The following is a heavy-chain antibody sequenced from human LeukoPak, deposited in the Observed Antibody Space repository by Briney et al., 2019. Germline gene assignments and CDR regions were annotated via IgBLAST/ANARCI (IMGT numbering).Heavy chain of an antibody. CDR2: INHSAYT. CDR1: VVSFSGYY. V-gene: IGHV4-34*01. CDR3: TRGRDDYTDYNWFEP. D-gene: IGHD4-11*01. J-gene: IGHJ5*02. Sequence: SETLSLTCAVSVVSFSGYYWSWIRQSPEKGLEWIGEINHSAYTNYNPSLKSRVTISLDTSKTQFSLKLLSATAADTAVYYCTRGRDDYTDYNWFEPWGQGTLVTVSS.